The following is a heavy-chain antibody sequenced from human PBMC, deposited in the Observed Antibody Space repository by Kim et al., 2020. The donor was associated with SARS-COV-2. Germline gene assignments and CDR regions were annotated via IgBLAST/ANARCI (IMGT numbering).Heavy chain of an antibody. D-gene: IGHD2-15*01. J-gene: IGHJ5*02. V-gene: IGHV1-69*13. Sequence: SVKVSCKASGGTFSSYAISWVRQAPGQGLEWMGGIIPIFGTANYAQKFQGRVTITADESTSTAYMELSSLRSEDTAVYYCARTIVGYCSGGSCYSPGGFDPWGQGTLVTVSS. CDR1: GGTFSSYA. CDR3: ARTIVGYCSGGSCYSPGGFDP. CDR2: IIPIFGTA.